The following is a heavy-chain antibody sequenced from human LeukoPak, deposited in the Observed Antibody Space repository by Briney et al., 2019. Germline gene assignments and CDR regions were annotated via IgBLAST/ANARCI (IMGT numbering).Heavy chain of an antibody. CDR3: ARLGAGPTYYDFWSGYSSFYFDY. J-gene: IGHJ4*02. Sequence: SGTLSLTCTVSGGSTSSGNYYWGWIRQPPGKGLEWIGGVSSSGNTYYNPSLKSRITILIDTSKNHFSLKLSSVSAADTAVYYCARLGAGPTYYDFWSGYSSFYFDYWGQGTLVTVSS. CDR2: VSSSGNT. D-gene: IGHD3-3*01. V-gene: IGHV4-39*02. CDR1: GGSTSSGNYY.